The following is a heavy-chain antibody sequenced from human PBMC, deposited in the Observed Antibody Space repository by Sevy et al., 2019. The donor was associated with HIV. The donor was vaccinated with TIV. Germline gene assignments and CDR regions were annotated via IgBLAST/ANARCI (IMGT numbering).Heavy chain of an antibody. J-gene: IGHJ4*02. CDR2: IIGSGDNT. Sequence: GGSLRLSCEASGFTFRSYAMSWVRQAPGKGLEWVSGIIGSGDNTYYADSVKGRFTVSRDNSKNTLYVQMNSLRAEYTAVYYCAKGVSWLVLGGYFDYWGQGTPVTVSS. CDR1: GFTFRSYA. D-gene: IGHD6-19*01. CDR3: AKGVSWLVLGGYFDY. V-gene: IGHV3-23*01.